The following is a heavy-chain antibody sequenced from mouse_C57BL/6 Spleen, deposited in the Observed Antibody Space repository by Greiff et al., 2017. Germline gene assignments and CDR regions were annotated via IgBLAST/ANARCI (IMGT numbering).Heavy chain of an antibody. CDR2: IHPNSGST. CDR1: GYTFTSYW. V-gene: IGHV1-64*01. J-gene: IGHJ4*01. Sequence: QVQLQQPGAELVTPGASVKLSCKASGYTFTSYWMHWVKQRPGQGLEWIGMIHPNSGSTNYNEKFKSKATLAVDKSSSTAYMRLSSLTSEDSAVYYCASDYYAMDYWGQGTSVTVSS. CDR3: ASDYYAMDY.